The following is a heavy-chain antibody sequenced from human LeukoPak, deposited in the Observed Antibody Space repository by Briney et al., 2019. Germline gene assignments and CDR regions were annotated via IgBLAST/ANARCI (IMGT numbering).Heavy chain of an antibody. CDR2: ISRSGSTK. CDR1: GFTFSSYA. J-gene: IGHJ6*03. Sequence: NPGGSLRLSCAASGFTFSSYAMRWIRQAPGKGLEWVSSISRSGSTKYYADSVKGRFTISRDNAKNSLFLQMNSLRAEDTAVYYCARVLRYCSGGNCYSGGLGYMDVWGKGTTVTISS. D-gene: IGHD2-15*01. CDR3: ARVLRYCSGGNCYSGGLGYMDV. V-gene: IGHV3-11*01.